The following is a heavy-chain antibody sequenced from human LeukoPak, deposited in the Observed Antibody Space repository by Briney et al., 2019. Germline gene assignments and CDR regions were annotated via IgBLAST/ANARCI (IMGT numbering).Heavy chain of an antibody. J-gene: IGHJ4*02. D-gene: IGHD3-3*01. CDR2: INSDGSST. V-gene: IGHV3-74*01. CDR3: ARGGQYDFWSGYCDY. CDR1: GFTFSSYW. Sequence: GGSLRLSCAASGFTFSSYWMHWVRHAPGKGLVWVSRINSDGSSTIYADSVKGRFTISRDNAKNSLYLQMNSLRAEDTALYYCARGGQYDFWSGYCDYWGQGTLVTVSS.